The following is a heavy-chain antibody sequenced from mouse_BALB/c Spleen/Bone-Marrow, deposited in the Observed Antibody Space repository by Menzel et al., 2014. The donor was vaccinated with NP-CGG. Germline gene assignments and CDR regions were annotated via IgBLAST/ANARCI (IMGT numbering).Heavy chain of an antibody. CDR3: ARRGYDGYH. CDR1: GYTFSSYW. V-gene: IGHV1-9*01. Sequence: QVQLKQSGAELMKPGASVKISCKATGYTFSSYWIEWVKQRPGHGLEWIGEILPGSGCTNYNEKFKGKATFTADTSSNTAYMQLSSLTSEDSAVYYCARRGYDGYHWGQGTTLTVSS. D-gene: IGHD2-3*01. CDR2: ILPGSGCT. J-gene: IGHJ2*01.